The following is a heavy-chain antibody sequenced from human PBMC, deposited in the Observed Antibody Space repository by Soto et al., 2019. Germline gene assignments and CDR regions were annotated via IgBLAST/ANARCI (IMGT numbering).Heavy chain of an antibody. CDR1: GGSISIGGYY. J-gene: IGHJ5*01. D-gene: IGHD3-10*01. CDR2: IYYTGTT. Sequence: VQLQESGPGLVKPSQTLSLSCAVSGGSISIGGYYWSWIRQHPGKGLEWIGYIYYTGTTYYKSSLMIRVIMSVDTSKNQFSLNRTSVTAADTAVDYCAGDQWFGEPRSQYNWFDSWGQGILVTVAS. V-gene: IGHV4-31*11. CDR3: AGDQWFGEPRSQYNWFDS.